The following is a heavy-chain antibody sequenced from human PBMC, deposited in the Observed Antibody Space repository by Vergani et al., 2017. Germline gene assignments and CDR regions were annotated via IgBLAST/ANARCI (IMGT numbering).Heavy chain of an antibody. J-gene: IGHJ4*02. V-gene: IGHV3-21*01. D-gene: IGHD1-26*01. CDR1: GFTFSSYS. Sequence: EVQLLESGGGLVQPGGSLRLSCAASGFTFSSYSINWVRQAPGKGLEWVSSISSSSSYIYYADSVKGRFTISRDNAKNSLYLQMNSLRAEGTAVYYCARDRGSGSYRFDYWGQGTLVTVSS. CDR3: ARDRGSGSYRFDY. CDR2: ISSSSSYI.